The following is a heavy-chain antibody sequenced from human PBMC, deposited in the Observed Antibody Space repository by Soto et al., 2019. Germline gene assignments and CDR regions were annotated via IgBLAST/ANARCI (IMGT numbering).Heavy chain of an antibody. CDR2: RYYSGRT. CDR3: ARLTIAAAEDDWIDP. D-gene: IGHD6-13*01. Sequence: HSWTHSLTGTEGDGFIINSSCFWNWIRQPPGKGLEWIGSRYYSGRTYHNPSLKSRVTISVDTSKNQLSLKVSSLTASDTAVYYCARLTIAAAEDDWIDPWGQGTLVTVSS. J-gene: IGHJ5*02. V-gene: IGHV4-39*01. CDR1: DGFIINSSCF.